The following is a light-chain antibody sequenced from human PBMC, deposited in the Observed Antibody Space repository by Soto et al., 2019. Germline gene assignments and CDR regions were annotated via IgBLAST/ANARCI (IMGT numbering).Light chain of an antibody. Sequence: QSALTQPASVSGSPGQSITISCTGTSSDLGGYNFVSWYQHHPGKAPKLMIFQVSNRPSGVSNRFSGSKSGNTASLTISGLQTEEEADYYCCAYTSRSPYVVGTGTKLTVL. J-gene: IGLJ1*01. V-gene: IGLV2-14*01. CDR3: CAYTSRSPYV. CDR2: QVS. CDR1: SSDLGGYNF.